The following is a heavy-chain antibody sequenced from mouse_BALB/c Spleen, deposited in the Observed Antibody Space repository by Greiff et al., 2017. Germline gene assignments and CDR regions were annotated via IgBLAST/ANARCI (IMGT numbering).Heavy chain of an antibody. D-gene: IGHD2-1*01. J-gene: IGHJ1*01. V-gene: IGHV5-6-5*01. CDR2: ISSGGST. Sequence: EVHLVESGGGLVKPGGSLKLSCAASGFTFSSYAMSWVRQTPEKRLEWVASISSGGSTYYPDSVKGRFTISRDNARNILYLQMSSLRSEDTAMYYCARGDYGNYGWYFDVWGAGTTVTVSS. CDR1: GFTFSSYA. CDR3: ARGDYGNYGWYFDV.